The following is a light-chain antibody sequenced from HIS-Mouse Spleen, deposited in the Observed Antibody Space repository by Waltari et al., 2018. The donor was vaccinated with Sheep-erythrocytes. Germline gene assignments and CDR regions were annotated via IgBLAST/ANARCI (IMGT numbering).Light chain of an antibody. CDR1: ALPKKY. J-gene: IGLJ3*02. Sequence: SYELTQPPSVSVSPGQTARITCSGDALPKKYAYWYQQKSGQAPVLVIYEDSKRPSGNPERFSGSTSGKRATLTISGAQVEDEADYYCYSTDSSGNHWVFGGGTKLTVL. CDR2: EDS. V-gene: IGLV3-10*01. CDR3: YSTDSSGNHWV.